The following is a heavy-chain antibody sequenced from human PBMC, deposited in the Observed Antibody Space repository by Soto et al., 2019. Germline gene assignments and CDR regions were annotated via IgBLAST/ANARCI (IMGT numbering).Heavy chain of an antibody. CDR3: VRIYLNSWNH. CDR2: IHHSGST. J-gene: IGHJ5*02. CDR1: DASFSDSY. Sequence: SETLSLTCAVYDASFSDSYWSWIRQSPGRGLEWIGQIHHSGSTTYNPSLKSRVSISADTSKRQFSLTLTSVTAADSGVYYCVRIYLNSWNHWGQGTQVTSPQ. D-gene: IGHD6-13*01. V-gene: IGHV4-34*01.